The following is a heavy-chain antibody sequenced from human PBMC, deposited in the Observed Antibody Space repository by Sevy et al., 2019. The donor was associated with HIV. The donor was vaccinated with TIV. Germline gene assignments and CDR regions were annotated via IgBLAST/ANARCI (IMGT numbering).Heavy chain of an antibody. Sequence: ASVKVSCKPSGYTFTSFGFTWVRQAPGQGLEWVGSINTYNSNTYYAQRLQGRLSMTTDTSTSTAYMELRSLRSDDTAVYFCGRWDMATSSDAFDFWGQVTMVTVSS. D-gene: IGHD5-12*01. CDR3: GRWDMATSSDAFDF. CDR1: GYTFTSFG. CDR2: INTYNSNT. V-gene: IGHV1-18*01. J-gene: IGHJ3*01.